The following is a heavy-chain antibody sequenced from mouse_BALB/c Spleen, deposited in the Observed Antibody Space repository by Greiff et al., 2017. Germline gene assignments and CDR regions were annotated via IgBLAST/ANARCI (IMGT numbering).Heavy chain of an antibody. CDR3: ARWGRYDAMDY. Sequence: EVKLMESGAELVRPGASVKISCKAFGYTFTNHHINWVKQRPGQGLDWIGYINPYNDGTKYNEKFKGKATLTSDKSSSTAYMELSSLTSEDSAVYYCARWGRYDAMDYWGQGTSVTVSS. J-gene: IGHJ4*01. V-gene: IGHV1-14*01. CDR1: GYTFTNHH. CDR2: INPYNDGT.